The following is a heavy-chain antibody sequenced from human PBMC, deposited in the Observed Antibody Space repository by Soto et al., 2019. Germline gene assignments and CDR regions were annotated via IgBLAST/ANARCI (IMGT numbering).Heavy chain of an antibody. CDR1: GFTFSDYY. J-gene: IGHJ4*02. D-gene: IGHD6-19*01. CDR2: ISSTSNTI. V-gene: IGHV3-11*01. Sequence: QVQLVESGGGLVQPGGSLRLSCAASGFTFSDYYMSWIRQAPGKGLEWVSYISSTSNTIYYADSVKGRFTISRANAKNSLCLQMDSLRAEDTAVYYCAGGSRLAVARIYFDNWGQGTLVTVSS. CDR3: AGGSRLAVARIYFDN.